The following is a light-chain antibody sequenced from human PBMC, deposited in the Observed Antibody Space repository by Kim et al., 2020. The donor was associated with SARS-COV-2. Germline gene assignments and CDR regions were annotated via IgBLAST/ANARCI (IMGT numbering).Light chain of an antibody. CDR2: ENS. J-gene: IGLJ2*01. Sequence: QSVLTQPPSVSAAPGQKVTISCSGGDSNIGNNYVSWYQHISGTAPKLLIYENSKRPSAIPDRFSASKSGTSAALDITGLLTGDEADYYCASWDSNLSALRFGGGTQLTVL. CDR1: DSNIGNNY. V-gene: IGLV1-51*01. CDR3: ASWDSNLSALR.